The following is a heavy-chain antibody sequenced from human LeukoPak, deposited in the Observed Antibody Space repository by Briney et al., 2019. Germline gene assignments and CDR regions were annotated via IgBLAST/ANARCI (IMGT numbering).Heavy chain of an antibody. CDR3: ARLTRLSTSPDRYCLDY. Sequence: SEALSLTCTVSGDSISSYYWSWIRQPPGKGLEWIGYIYTSGGTNYIPSLKGRVTISIDTSKNQFSLKLSSVTAADSAVYYCARLTRLSTSPDRYCLDYWGQGTLVTVSS. CDR1: GDSISSYY. CDR2: IYTSGGT. V-gene: IGHV4-4*09. D-gene: IGHD6-6*01. J-gene: IGHJ4*02.